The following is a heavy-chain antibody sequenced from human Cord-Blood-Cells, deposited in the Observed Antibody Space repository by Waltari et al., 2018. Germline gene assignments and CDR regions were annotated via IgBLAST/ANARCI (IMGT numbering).Heavy chain of an antibody. Sequence: QVQLVQSGAEVKKPGSSVKASCKASGGTFSSYAISWVRQAPGQGLEWMGGIIPILGTANYAQKFQGRVTITADESTSTAYMELSSLRSEDTAVYYCARVSGGSFSSGWPIDYWGQGTLVTVSS. CDR1: GGTFSSYA. CDR3: ARVSGGSFSSGWPIDY. D-gene: IGHD6-19*01. V-gene: IGHV1-69*01. CDR2: IIPILGTA. J-gene: IGHJ4*02.